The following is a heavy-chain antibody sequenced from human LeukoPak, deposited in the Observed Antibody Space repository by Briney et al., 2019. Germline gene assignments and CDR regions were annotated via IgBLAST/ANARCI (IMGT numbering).Heavy chain of an antibody. Sequence: SGKVSCKASGGTFSSYAISWVRQATGQGLEWMGGIIPIFGTANYAQKFQGRVTITTDESTSTAYMELSSLRSEDTAVYYCAGYYYDSSGYSNWFDPWGQGTLVTVSS. CDR1: GGTFSSYA. D-gene: IGHD3-22*01. J-gene: IGHJ5*02. V-gene: IGHV1-69*05. CDR2: IIPIFGTA. CDR3: AGYYYDSSGYSNWFDP.